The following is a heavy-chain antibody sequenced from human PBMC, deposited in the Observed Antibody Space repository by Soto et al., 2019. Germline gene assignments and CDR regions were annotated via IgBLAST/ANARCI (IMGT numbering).Heavy chain of an antibody. CDR3: ARGGSRSFQSYFDY. CDR2: ISSSSSYI. D-gene: IGHD1-26*01. CDR1: GFTFSSYS. V-gene: IGHV3-21*01. Sequence: GGSLRLSCAASGFTFSSYSMNWVRQAPGKGLEWVSSISSSSSYIYYADSVKGRFTISRDNAKNSLYLQMNSLRAEDTAVYYCARGGSRSFQSYFDYWGQGTLVTVCS. J-gene: IGHJ4*02.